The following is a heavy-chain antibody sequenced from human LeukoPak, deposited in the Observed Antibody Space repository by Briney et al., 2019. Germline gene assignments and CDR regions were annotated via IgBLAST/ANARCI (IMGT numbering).Heavy chain of an antibody. CDR3: ARYGDSAWFDP. J-gene: IGHJ5*02. CDR1: GGSISSGDYY. CDR2: IYYSGST. V-gene: IGHV4-30-4*01. D-gene: IGHD4-17*01. Sequence: SETLSLTCTVSGGSISSGDYYWSWIRQPPGKGLEGIGYIYYSGSTYYNPSLKRRVTISVDTSKNQFSLKLSSVTAADTAVYYCARYGDSAWFDPWGQGTLVTVSS.